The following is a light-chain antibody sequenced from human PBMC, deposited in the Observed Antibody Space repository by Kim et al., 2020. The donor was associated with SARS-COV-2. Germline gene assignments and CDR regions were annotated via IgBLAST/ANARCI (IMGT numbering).Light chain of an antibody. CDR3: QQLNSYPLT. CDR1: QGISSF. CDR2: SAS. J-gene: IGKJ4*01. V-gene: IGKV1-9*01. Sequence: YASVGDRVTITCRASQGISSFLAWYQQKPGEAPKVLISSASILQSGVPSRFSGSGVGTEFILTIDSLQPEDFATYFCQQLNSYPLTFGGGTKVEI.